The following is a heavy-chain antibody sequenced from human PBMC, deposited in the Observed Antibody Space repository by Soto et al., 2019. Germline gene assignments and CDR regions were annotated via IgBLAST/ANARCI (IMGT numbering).Heavy chain of an antibody. V-gene: IGHV4-59*02. CDR3: TRGGDPYKTGH. CDR1: GDSVSGNY. Sequence: SETLSLTCTVSGDSVSGNYWSWIRQPPGKQLEWIGYMYYSGGANYNPSLKSRVTMSVDTSMNQFSLKLTSVNTADTAIYYCTRGGDPYKTGHWGQGTLVTVSS. D-gene: IGHD2-21*01. CDR2: MYYSGGA. J-gene: IGHJ4*02.